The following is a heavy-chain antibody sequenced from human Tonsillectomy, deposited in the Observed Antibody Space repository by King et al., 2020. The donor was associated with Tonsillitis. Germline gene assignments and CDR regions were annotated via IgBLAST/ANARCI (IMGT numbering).Heavy chain of an antibody. Sequence: QLVQSGAEVKKPGASVKVSCKGSGYTFSDYYMHWVRQAPGQGLEWMGWINPNSGGTNYAQRFQGRVTMTRDASISTAYMELSRLRSDDTAVYYCARNNGPNYCYGMYVWGQGTTVTVSS. V-gene: IGHV1-2*02. CDR1: GYTFSDYY. CDR3: ARNNGPNYCYGMYV. CDR2: INPNSGGT. J-gene: IGHJ6*02. D-gene: IGHD1/OR15-1a*01.